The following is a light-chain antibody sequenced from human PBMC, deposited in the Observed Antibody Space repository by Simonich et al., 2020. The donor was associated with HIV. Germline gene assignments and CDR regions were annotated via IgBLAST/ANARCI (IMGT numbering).Light chain of an antibody. CDR2: AAS. CDR1: QGISSE. V-gene: IGKV1-12*01. J-gene: IGKJ3*01. Sequence: DIQMTQSPSSVSASVGDRVTITCRARQGISSELAWYQQKPGKAPKLLIYAASSLQSGVPSRFSGSGSGSDFTLTISSLQPEDFATYYCQQANSFPVFGPGTKVDIK. CDR3: QQANSFPV.